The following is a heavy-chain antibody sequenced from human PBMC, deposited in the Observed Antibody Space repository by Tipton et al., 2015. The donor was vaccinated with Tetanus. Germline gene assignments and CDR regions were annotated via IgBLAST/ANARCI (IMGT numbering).Heavy chain of an antibody. Sequence: SLRLSCAASGFTFSSYSLHWVRQTPGKRLEWVTVIGSDGRITYYADSVKGRFTTSRDNSKNTLYLQLNSLRAEDTAVYYCARERAIDYWAFDPWGQGTLVTVSS. J-gene: IGHJ5*02. V-gene: IGHV3-30*04. CDR3: ARERAIDYWAFDP. CDR1: GFTFSSYS. D-gene: IGHD4/OR15-4a*01. CDR2: IGSDGRIT.